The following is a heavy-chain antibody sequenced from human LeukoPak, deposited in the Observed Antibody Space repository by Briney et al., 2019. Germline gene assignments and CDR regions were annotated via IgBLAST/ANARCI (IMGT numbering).Heavy chain of an antibody. Sequence: SETLSLTCTVSGGSISSYYWGWIRQPPGKGLEWIGSIYYSGSTYYNPSLKSRVTISVDTSKNKFSLKLSSVTAADTAVYYCARRGRYCSGGSCYWANSFDYWGQGTLVTVSS. V-gene: IGHV4-39*07. J-gene: IGHJ4*02. D-gene: IGHD2-15*01. CDR3: ARRGRYCSGGSCYWANSFDY. CDR1: GGSISSYY. CDR2: IYYSGST.